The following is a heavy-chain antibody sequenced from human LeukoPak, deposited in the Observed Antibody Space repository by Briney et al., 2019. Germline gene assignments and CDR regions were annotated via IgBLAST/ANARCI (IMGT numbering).Heavy chain of an antibody. J-gene: IGHJ4*02. V-gene: IGHV3-64D*06. CDR3: VKDHCSSISCYNYYFDY. CDR1: GFTFSSYA. CDR2: ISSNGGST. D-gene: IGHD2-2*02. Sequence: GGSLRLSCSASGFTFSSYAMHWVRQAPGKGLEYVSAISSNGGSTYYADSVKGRFTISRDNSKNTLYLQMSSLRAEDTAVYYCVKDHCSSISCYNYYFDYWGQGTLVTVSS.